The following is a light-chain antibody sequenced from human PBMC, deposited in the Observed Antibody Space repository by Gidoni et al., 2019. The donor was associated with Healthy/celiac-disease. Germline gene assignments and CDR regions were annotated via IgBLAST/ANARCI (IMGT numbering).Light chain of an antibody. CDR1: SSEAGSYNL. CDR3: CSYAGSSTWV. J-gene: IGLJ1*01. CDR2: EVS. V-gene: IGLV2-23*02. Sequence: QSALTQPASVSGSPGQSITMSCTGTSSEAGSYNLVSWYQQHPGKAPKLMIYEVSKRPSGVSNRFSGSKSGNTASRTISGLQAEDEADYYCCSYAGSSTWVFGTGTKVTVL.